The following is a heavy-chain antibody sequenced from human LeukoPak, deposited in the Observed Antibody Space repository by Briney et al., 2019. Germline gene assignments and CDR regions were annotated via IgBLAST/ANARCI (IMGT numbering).Heavy chain of an antibody. D-gene: IGHD6-19*01. J-gene: IGHJ4*02. CDR3: AREGSSGWSPYYFDY. CDR1: GFTFSSYA. Sequence: GGSLRLSCAASGFTFSSYAMHWVRQAPGKGLEWVAVISYDGSNKYYADSVKGRFTISRDNSKNTLYLQMNSLRAEDTAVYYCAREGSSGWSPYYFDYWGQGTLVTVSS. CDR2: ISYDGSNK. V-gene: IGHV3-30*14.